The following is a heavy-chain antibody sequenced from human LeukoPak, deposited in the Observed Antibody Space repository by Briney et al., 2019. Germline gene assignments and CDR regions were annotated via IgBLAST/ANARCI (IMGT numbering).Heavy chain of an antibody. J-gene: IGHJ4*02. CDR2: ISSSSSYI. CDR3: ARGAGYNYGHECDY. D-gene: IGHD5-18*01. Sequence: GGSLRLSCAASGFTFNSYGMNWVRQAPGKGLEWVSFISSSSSYIYYAESVKGRFTISRDNAKNSLYLQMNSLRAEDTAVYYCARGAGYNYGHECDYWGQGTQVTVSS. CDR1: GFTFNSYG. V-gene: IGHV3-21*01.